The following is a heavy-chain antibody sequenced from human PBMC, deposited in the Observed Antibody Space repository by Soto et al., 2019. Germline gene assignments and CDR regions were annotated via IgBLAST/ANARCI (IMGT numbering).Heavy chain of an antibody. CDR2: INPSGGST. J-gene: IGHJ5*02. Sequence: ASVKVSCKASGYTFTSYYMQWVRQAPGKGLEWMGIINPSGGSTSYAQKFQGRVTMTRDTSTSTVYMELSSLRSEGTAVYYCARDSAILPPQGWFDPWGQGTLVTDSS. CDR3: ARDSAILPPQGWFDP. D-gene: IGHD2-2*02. CDR1: GYTFTSYY. V-gene: IGHV1-46*01.